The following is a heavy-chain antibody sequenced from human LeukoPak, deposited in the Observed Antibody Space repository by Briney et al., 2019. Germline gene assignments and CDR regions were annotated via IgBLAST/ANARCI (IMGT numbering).Heavy chain of an antibody. CDR1: GYTFNNFG. Sequence: ASVKVSCKTDGYTFNNFGISWVRQAPGQGLEWLGWVSVYDGKTNYAQTVQDRVTMTTDTSTGTAYMDLRSLRSDDTAMYYCARLDYASGSYYSAPLDHWGQGTLVTVSS. CDR3: ARLDYASGSYYSAPLDH. J-gene: IGHJ4*02. V-gene: IGHV1-18*01. D-gene: IGHD3-10*01. CDR2: VSVYDGKT.